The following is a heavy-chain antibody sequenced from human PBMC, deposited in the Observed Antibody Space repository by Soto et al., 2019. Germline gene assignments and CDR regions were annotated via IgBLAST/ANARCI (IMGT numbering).Heavy chain of an antibody. Sequence: KESGPTLVKPTQTLTLTCTFSGFSLSTSGVGVGWIRQPPGNALEWLALIYWDDDKRYSPSLKSRLTITKDTSKNQVVLTMTNIDPVDTATYYCAQSDWSTSGWGYWGQVTLFTVSS. CDR1: GFSLSTSGVG. D-gene: IGHD3-9*01. CDR2: IYWDDDK. CDR3: AQSDWSTSGWGY. V-gene: IGHV2-5*02. J-gene: IGHJ4*02.